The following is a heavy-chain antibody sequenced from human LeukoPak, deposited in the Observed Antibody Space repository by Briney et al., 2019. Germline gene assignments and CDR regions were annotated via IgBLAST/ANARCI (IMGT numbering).Heavy chain of an antibody. V-gene: IGHV3-23*01. CDR2: ISSSGGST. CDR3: AKTRTGYSSGWLIDY. D-gene: IGHD6-19*01. J-gene: IGHJ4*02. CDR1: GFTFSSYA. Sequence: GGSLRLSCAASGFTFSSYAMSWVRQAPGKGLEWVSAISSSGGSTYYADSVKGRFTISRDNSKNTLHLQMNSLRAEDTAVYYCAKTRTGYSSGWLIDYWGQGTLVTVSS.